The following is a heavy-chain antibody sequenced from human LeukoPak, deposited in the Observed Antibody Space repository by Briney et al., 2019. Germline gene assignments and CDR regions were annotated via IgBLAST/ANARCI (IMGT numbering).Heavy chain of an antibody. Sequence: ASVKVSCKASGYTFTTHDLTWVRQATGQGLEWMGWMNPGNGDTAYAQKFQGRVTMTRDTSMSTAYMELNNLGSEDTAVYYCASAESYCDNVACYIKWFDPWGQGTLVTVSS. J-gene: IGHJ5*02. V-gene: IGHV1-8*01. CDR1: GYTFTTHD. CDR3: ASAESYCDNVACYIKWFDP. D-gene: IGHD3-16*02. CDR2: MNPGNGDT.